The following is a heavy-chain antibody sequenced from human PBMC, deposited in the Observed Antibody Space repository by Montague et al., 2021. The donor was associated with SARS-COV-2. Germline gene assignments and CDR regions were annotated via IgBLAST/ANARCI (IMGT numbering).Heavy chain of an antibody. CDR2: IYYSGRT. CDR1: GGSISSYY. CDR3: ARGGGSCYRYYFDY. J-gene: IGHJ4*02. D-gene: IGHD3-10*01. Sequence: SETLSLTCTVSGGSISSYYLDWIRQPPGKGLEWIGYIYYSGRTXXXPSXXXRVTISLDTSKNQFSLKLSSVTAADTAVYYCARGGGSCYRYYFDYWGQGSLVTVSS. V-gene: IGHV4-59*01.